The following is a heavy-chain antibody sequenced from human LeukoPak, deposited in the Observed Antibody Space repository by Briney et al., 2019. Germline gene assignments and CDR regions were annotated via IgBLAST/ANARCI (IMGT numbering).Heavy chain of an antibody. CDR3: ATASGSWYRYYFDS. Sequence: GGSLRLSCAASGLTFSSYEMNWVRQAPGKGLEWISYISSASNMIYYAESVKCRFTISRDNAKNSLYLQMNSLRAEDTAVYYCATASGSWYRYYFDSWGQGILVTVSS. CDR2: ISSASNMI. V-gene: IGHV3-48*03. D-gene: IGHD6-13*01. J-gene: IGHJ4*02. CDR1: GLTFSSYE.